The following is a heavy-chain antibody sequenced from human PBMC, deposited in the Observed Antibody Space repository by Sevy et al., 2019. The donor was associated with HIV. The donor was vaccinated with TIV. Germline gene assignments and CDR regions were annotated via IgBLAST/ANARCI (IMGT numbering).Heavy chain of an antibody. D-gene: IGHD2-2*01. CDR3: ARHCGGTSCSHAFDI. Sequence: SETLSLTCAVYGGSFSGYYWSWIRQPPGKGLEWIGEINHSGSTNYNPSLKSRVTISVDTSKNQFSLKLSSVTTADTAVYYCARHCGGTSCSHAFDIWGQGTMVTVSS. V-gene: IGHV4-34*01. CDR2: INHSGST. J-gene: IGHJ3*02. CDR1: GGSFSGYY.